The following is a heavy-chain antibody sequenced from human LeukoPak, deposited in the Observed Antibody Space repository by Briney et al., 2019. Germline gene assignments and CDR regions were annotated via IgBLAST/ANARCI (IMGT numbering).Heavy chain of an antibody. CDR1: GGTFSSYA. Sequence: ASVKVSCKASGGTFSSYAISWVRQAPGQGLEWMGGIIPIFGTANYAQKFQGRVTITADESTSTAYMELSSLRSEDMAVYYCARWRNYDILTGDDAFDIWGQGTMVTVSS. CDR3: ARWRNYDILTGDDAFDI. D-gene: IGHD3-9*01. J-gene: IGHJ3*02. V-gene: IGHV1-69*01. CDR2: IIPIFGTA.